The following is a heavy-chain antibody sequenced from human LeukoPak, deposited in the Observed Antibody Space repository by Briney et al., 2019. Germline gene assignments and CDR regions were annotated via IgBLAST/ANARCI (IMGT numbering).Heavy chain of an antibody. J-gene: IGHJ4*02. D-gene: IGHD1-26*01. CDR1: GGSFSGYY. V-gene: IGHV4-34*01. CDR3: ARARSGKWGFDY. CDR2: INHSGSI. Sequence: PSETLSLTCTVYGGSFSGYYWSWIRQPPGRGLEWIGEINHSGSINYNPSLKSRVTISVDTSKNQFSLKLSSVTAADTAVYYCARARSGKWGFDYWGQGTLVTVSS.